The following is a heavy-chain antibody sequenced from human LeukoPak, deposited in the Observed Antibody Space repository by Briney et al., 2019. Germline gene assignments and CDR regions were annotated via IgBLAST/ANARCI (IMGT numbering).Heavy chain of an antibody. Sequence: PGRSLRLSCAASGFTFSSYSMNWVRQAPEKGLEWVSSISSSSSYIYYADSVKGRFTISRDNAKNSLYLQMNSLRAEDTAVYYCARAPQTHAFDIWGQGTMVTVSS. CDR1: GFTFSSYS. CDR3: ARAPQTHAFDI. J-gene: IGHJ3*02. CDR2: ISSSSSYI. V-gene: IGHV3-21*01.